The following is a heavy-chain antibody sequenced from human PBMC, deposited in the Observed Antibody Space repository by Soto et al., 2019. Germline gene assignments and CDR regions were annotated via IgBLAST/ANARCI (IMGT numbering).Heavy chain of an antibody. CDR2: IIPIFGTA. D-gene: IGHD6-19*01. CDR1: GGTFSSYA. J-gene: IGHJ6*02. V-gene: IGHV1-69*13. Sequence: RASVKVSCKASGGTFSSYAISWVRQAPGQGLEWMGGIIPIFGTANYAQKFQGRVTITADESTSTAYMELSSLRSEDTAVYYCARGHSSGRYSSGWYPGYYYYYGMDVWGQGTTVTVSS. CDR3: ARGHSSGRYSSGWYPGYYYYYGMDV.